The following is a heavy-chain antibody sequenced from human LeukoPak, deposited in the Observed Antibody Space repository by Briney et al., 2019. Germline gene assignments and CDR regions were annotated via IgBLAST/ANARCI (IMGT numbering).Heavy chain of an antibody. Sequence: GGSLRLSCAASGFTFSTYAIHWVRQAPGKGLEWVAVISYDGSNKYYADSVKGRFTISRDNSKNTLYLQMNSLRAEDTAVYYCAKVLAGYYYDSSGYRDAFDIWGQGTMVTVSS. CDR2: ISYDGSNK. V-gene: IGHV3-30*04. CDR1: GFTFSTYA. J-gene: IGHJ3*02. D-gene: IGHD3-22*01. CDR3: AKVLAGYYYDSSGYRDAFDI.